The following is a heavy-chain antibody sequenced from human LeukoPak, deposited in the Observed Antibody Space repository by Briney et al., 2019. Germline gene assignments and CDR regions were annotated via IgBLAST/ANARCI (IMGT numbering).Heavy chain of an antibody. Sequence: GASVKVSCKASGYTFTSYYMHWVRQAPGQGLEWMGIINPSGGSTSYAQKFQGRVTMTRDTSTSTVYMELSSLGSEDTAVYYCARARGQQWLVGEFDYWGQGTLVTVSS. CDR3: ARARGQQWLVGEFDY. V-gene: IGHV1-46*01. CDR1: GYTFTSYY. D-gene: IGHD6-19*01. J-gene: IGHJ4*02. CDR2: INPSGGST.